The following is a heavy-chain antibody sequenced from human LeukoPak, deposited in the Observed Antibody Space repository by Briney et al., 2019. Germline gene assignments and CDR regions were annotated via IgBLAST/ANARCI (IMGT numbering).Heavy chain of an antibody. J-gene: IGHJ4*02. V-gene: IGHV3-23*01. CDR2: ISGSGGST. D-gene: IGHD5-12*01. CDR3: AKDEGRYSGYDLGYYFDY. Sequence: GGSLRLSCAASGFTVSSNYMSWVRQAPGKGLEWVSAISGSGGSTYYADSVKGRSTISRDNSKNTLYLQMNSLRAEDTAVYYCAKDEGRYSGYDLGYYFDYWGQGTLVTVSS. CDR1: GFTVSSNY.